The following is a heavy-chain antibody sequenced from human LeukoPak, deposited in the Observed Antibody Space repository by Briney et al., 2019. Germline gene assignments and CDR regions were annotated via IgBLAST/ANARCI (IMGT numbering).Heavy chain of an antibody. CDR1: GYTFTGYY. CDR2: INPNSGGT. Sequence: GASVKVSCKASGYTFTGYYMHWVRQAPGQGLEWMGWINPNSGGTNYAQKFQGWVTMTRDTSISTAYMELSRLRSDDTAVYYCARDLTYYDILTGSPSPGDYWGQGTLVTVSS. D-gene: IGHD3-9*01. V-gene: IGHV1-2*04. CDR3: ARDLTYYDILTGSPSPGDY. J-gene: IGHJ4*02.